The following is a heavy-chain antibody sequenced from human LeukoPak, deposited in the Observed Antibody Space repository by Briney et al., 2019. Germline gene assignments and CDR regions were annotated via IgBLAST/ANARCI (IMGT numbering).Heavy chain of an antibody. V-gene: IGHV3-21*01. J-gene: IGHJ6*02. CDR2: ISSSSYI. Sequence: GGSLRLSCAASGFTFSSYSMNWVRQAPGKGLEWVSSISSSSYIYYADSVKGRFTISRDNAKNSLYLQMNSLRAEDTAVYCCARYSYYYDSSGYSHYGMDVWGQGTTVTVSS. CDR1: GFTFSSYS. D-gene: IGHD3-22*01. CDR3: ARYSYYYDSSGYSHYGMDV.